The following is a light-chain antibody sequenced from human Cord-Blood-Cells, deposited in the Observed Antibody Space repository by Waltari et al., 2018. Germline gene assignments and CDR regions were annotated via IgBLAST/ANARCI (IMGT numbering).Light chain of an antibody. V-gene: IGLV2-23*01. CDR3: CSYAGSSTFVV. Sequence: QSALTQPASVSGSPGQSITISCTGTSSDVGSYTLVSWYPPHPGKAPKRLIYEGSKRRSGVSNRFAGSKSGNTASLTISGLQAEDEADYYCCSYAGSSTFVVFGGGTKLTVL. CDR1: SSDVGSYTL. CDR2: EGS. J-gene: IGLJ2*01.